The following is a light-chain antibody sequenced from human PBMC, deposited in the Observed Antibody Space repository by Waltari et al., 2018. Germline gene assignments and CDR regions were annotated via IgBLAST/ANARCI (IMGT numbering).Light chain of an antibody. V-gene: IGLV3-21*02. CDR1: KIGSKN. CDR3: QVWDSGSNHYV. CDR2: DDG. J-gene: IGLJ1*01. Sequence: YELTQPPSVSLAPGQTARITSDGDKIGSKNVHWYQHKPGRAPALVVYDDGDRPPGVPERFSGSNSGNTAALAISRVDAGDEAEYYCQVWDSGSNHYVFGTVTKVTVL.